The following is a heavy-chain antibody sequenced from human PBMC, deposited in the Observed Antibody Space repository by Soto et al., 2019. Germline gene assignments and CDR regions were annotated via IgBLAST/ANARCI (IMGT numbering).Heavy chain of an antibody. V-gene: IGHV4-30-4*01. CDR2: IFSSGTT. D-gene: IGHD3-16*01. Sequence: SETLSLTCTVSGDSISSGNKYWSWIRQPPGKGLEWIGYIFSSGTTYYNPSLKSRLTMSLDASQNQFSLRLNSLTDADTAVYFCARVPSPFDYYYAMDVWGQGTTVTVSS. CDR3: ARVPSPFDYYYAMDV. J-gene: IGHJ6*02. CDR1: GDSISSGNKY.